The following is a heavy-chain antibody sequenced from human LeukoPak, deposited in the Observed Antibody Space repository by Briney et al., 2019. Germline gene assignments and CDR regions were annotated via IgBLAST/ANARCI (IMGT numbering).Heavy chain of an antibody. CDR3: AREREVVTFYYGMDV. CDR1: GYTFTSYY. D-gene: IGHD4-23*01. CDR2: INPSGGST. J-gene: IGHJ6*02. V-gene: IGHV1-46*01. Sequence: ASVKVSCKASGYTFTSYYMHWVRQAPGQGLEWMGIINPSGGSTSYAQKFQGRVTMTRDTSTSTVYMELSSLRSEDTAVYYCAREREVVTFYYGMDVWGQGTTVTVSS.